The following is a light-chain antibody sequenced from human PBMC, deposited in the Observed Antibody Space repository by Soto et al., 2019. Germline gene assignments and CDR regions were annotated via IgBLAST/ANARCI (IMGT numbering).Light chain of an antibody. V-gene: IGLV1-47*01. J-gene: IGLJ3*02. CDR2: MNN. CDR1: RSNIGSAI. CDR3: VAWDDNLSSRV. Sequence: QSVLTQPPSLSGTPPHTVTISCIGSRSNIGSAIVHWYQQIPGTAPKHLIYMNNQRPSGVPDRFSGSKSGTSASLVITGLRPEDEADYYCVAWDDNLSSRVFGGGTKLTVL.